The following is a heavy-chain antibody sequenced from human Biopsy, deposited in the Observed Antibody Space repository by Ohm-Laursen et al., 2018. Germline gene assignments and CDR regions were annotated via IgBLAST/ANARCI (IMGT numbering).Heavy chain of an antibody. D-gene: IGHD3-22*01. CDR3: TRGGYYYDSLAYYYWFDP. CDR2: MNPNSGNT. CDR1: GYAFDTDG. V-gene: IGHV1-8*02. J-gene: IGHJ5*02. Sequence: ALVKVSCKTSGYAFDTDGITWVRQATGQGLEYLGWMNPNSGNTGYAQKFQGRVTMTRDTSISTAYVDLSSLRSDDTAVYYCTRGGYYYDSLAYYYWFDPWGQGTLVTVSS.